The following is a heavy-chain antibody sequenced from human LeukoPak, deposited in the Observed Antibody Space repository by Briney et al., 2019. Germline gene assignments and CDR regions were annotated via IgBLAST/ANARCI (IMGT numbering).Heavy chain of an antibody. Sequence: GGSLRLSCAASGFTFSTYSMNWVRQAPGKGLEWVSSISSSSSYIYYADSVKGRFTISRDNSKNTLFLQMHSLRTEDTAVYYCTRDPILGAPDYFDYWGQGTLVTVSS. V-gene: IGHV3-21*01. CDR1: GFTFSTYS. D-gene: IGHD1-26*01. J-gene: IGHJ4*02. CDR2: ISSSSSYI. CDR3: TRDPILGAPDYFDY.